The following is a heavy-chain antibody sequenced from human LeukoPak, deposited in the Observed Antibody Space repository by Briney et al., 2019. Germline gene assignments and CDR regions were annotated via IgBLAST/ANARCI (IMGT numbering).Heavy chain of an antibody. V-gene: IGHV3-7*05. Sequence: GGSLRLSCAASGFTFSNYWMSWVRQAPGKGLEWVAHITQDGSEKYYVDSVKGRFTISRDNAKNSLYLQMNSLRAEDTAVYYCARDGGGDIVVAFAFDIWGQGTMVTVSP. CDR3: ARDGGGDIVVAFAFDI. J-gene: IGHJ3*02. D-gene: IGHD2-15*01. CDR2: ITQDGSEK. CDR1: GFTFSNYW.